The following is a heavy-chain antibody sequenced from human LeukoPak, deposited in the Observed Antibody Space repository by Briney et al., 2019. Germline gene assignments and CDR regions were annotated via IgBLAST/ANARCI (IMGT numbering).Heavy chain of an antibody. CDR3: ARGGYSKTTPFDY. Sequence: SETLSLTCTVSGGSISSYYWSWIRQPPGKGLEWIGRIYTSGSTNYNPSLKSRVTMSVDTSKNQFSLKLSSVTAADTAVYYCARGGYSKTTPFDYWGQGTLVTVSS. V-gene: IGHV4-4*07. CDR1: GGSISSYY. D-gene: IGHD6-13*01. CDR2: IYTSGST. J-gene: IGHJ4*02.